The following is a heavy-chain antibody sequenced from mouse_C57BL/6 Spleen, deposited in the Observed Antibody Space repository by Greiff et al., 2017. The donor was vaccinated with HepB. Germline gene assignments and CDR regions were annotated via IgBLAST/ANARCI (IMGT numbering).Heavy chain of an antibody. CDR1: GYTFTSYW. D-gene: IGHD2-2*01. CDR3: ARGGIYYGYDGSMDY. CDR2: IHPNSGST. V-gene: IGHV1-64*01. J-gene: IGHJ4*01. Sequence: VQLQQPGAELVKPGASVKLSCKASGYTFTSYWMHWVKQRPGQGLEWIGMIHPNSGSTNYNEKFKSKATLTVDKSSSTAYMQLSSLTSEDSAVYYCARGGIYYGYDGSMDYWGQGTSVTVSS.